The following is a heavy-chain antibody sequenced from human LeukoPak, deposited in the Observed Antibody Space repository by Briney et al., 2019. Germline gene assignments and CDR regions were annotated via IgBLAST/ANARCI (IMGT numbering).Heavy chain of an antibody. CDR1: GFTFGSYS. CDR3: ARRGSATYAFDI. J-gene: IGHJ3*02. CDR2: ISISGTYI. V-gene: IGHV3-21*01. Sequence: GGALRLSCAASGFTFGSYSMNWGRQAPGKGLEWVATISISGTYIYYADSVEGRFTISRDNAKNSLYLQMNSLRAEDTAVYYCARRGSATYAFDIWGHGTLVIVSS. D-gene: IGHD6-25*01.